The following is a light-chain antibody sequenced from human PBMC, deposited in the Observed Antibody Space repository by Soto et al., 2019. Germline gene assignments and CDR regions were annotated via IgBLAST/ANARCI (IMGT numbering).Light chain of an antibody. CDR2: GNN. Sequence: QSVLTQPPSVSGAPGQRVTISCTGSSSNIGANYDVHWYQQHPGTAPKLLIFGNNNPPSGVPDRFSGSKSGTSASLAITGLQAEDEGDYYCQSYDSTLSARYVFGTGTKVTVL. V-gene: IGLV1-40*01. J-gene: IGLJ1*01. CDR1: SSNIGANYD. CDR3: QSYDSTLSARYV.